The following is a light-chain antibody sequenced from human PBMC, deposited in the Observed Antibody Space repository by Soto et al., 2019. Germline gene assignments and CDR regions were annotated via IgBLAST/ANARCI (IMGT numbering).Light chain of an antibody. CDR1: SSNIGSNY. V-gene: IGLV1-47*01. CDR2: RNN. Sequence: QSVLTQPPSASGTPGQRVTISCSGSSSNIGSNYVYWYQQLPGTAPKLLIYRNNQRPSGFPDRFSGSKSVTSAALAISGLRSEVEADYYCAAWDDSLSGVVFGGGTKLTVL. J-gene: IGLJ3*02. CDR3: AAWDDSLSGVV.